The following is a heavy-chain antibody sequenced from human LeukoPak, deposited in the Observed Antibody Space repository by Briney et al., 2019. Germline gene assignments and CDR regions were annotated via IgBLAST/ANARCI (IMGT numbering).Heavy chain of an antibody. D-gene: IGHD4-11*01. CDR1: GGSISSRSYY. CDR2: IYYSGST. J-gene: IGHJ5*02. CDR3: ARHEPFYSNTGYNWFDP. Sequence: SETLSLTCTVSGGSISSRSYYWGWIRQPPGKGLEWIGSIYYSGSTYYNPSLRSRVTISVDTSKNQFSLKLSSVTAADTAVYYCARHEPFYSNTGYNWFDPWGQGTLVTVSS. V-gene: IGHV4-39*01.